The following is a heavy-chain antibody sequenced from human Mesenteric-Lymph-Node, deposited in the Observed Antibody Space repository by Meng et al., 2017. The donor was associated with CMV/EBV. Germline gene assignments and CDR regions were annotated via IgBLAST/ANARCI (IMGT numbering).Heavy chain of an antibody. D-gene: IGHD3/OR15-3a*01. CDR1: GFTFRNSG. CDR2: IRSDGSDE. V-gene: IGHV3-30*02. Sequence: GGSLRLSCAASGFTFRNSGASWVRQAPGKGLEWVASIRSDGSDEYYADSVKGRFTLSRGNSKTTIYLQMHSLRREDTAVYYCAKDPHDSCTTYYLGFWGQGALVTVSS. J-gene: IGHJ4*02. CDR3: AKDPHDSCTTYYLGF.